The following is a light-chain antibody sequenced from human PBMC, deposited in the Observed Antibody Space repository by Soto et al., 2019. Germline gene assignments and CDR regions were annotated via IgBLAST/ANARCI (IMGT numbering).Light chain of an antibody. CDR1: QSVSSSY. J-gene: IGKJ4*01. Sequence: EIVLTQSPGPLSLSPGERATLSCRASQSVSSSYLAWYQQKPGQAPRLLIYATSSRVTGVPDRFSGSGSGTDFTLTINRLEPEDFAVYYCQQFGGSPPRLTFGGGTKVEIK. CDR2: ATS. V-gene: IGKV3-20*01. CDR3: QQFGGSPPRLT.